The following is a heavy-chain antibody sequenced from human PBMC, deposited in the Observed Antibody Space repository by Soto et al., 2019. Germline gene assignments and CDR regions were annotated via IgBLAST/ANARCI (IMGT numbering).Heavy chain of an antibody. Sequence: SVKVSCKASGGTFSSYAISWVRQAPGQGLEWMGGIIPIFGTANYAQKFQGRVTITADESTSTAYMELSSLRSEDTAVYYCARDRYYDILTGYYPPHSYYYYGMDVWGQGTTVTVSS. J-gene: IGHJ6*02. V-gene: IGHV1-69*13. D-gene: IGHD3-9*01. CDR1: GGTFSSYA. CDR2: IIPIFGTA. CDR3: ARDRYYDILTGYYPPHSYYYYGMDV.